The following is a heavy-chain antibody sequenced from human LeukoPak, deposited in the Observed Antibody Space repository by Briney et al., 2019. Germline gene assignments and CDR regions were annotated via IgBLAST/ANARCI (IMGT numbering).Heavy chain of an antibody. V-gene: IGHV3-7*03. Sequence: PGGSLRLSCAASGFTFSSYRMNWVRQAPGKGLEWVANIKQDGSEKDYVDSVKGRFTISRDNAKNSLYLQMNSLRAEDTAVYYCARTRDLRYYFDYWGQGTLVTVSS. CDR3: ARTRDLRYYFDY. CDR1: GFTFSSYR. CDR2: IKQDGSEK. D-gene: IGHD3-3*01. J-gene: IGHJ4*02.